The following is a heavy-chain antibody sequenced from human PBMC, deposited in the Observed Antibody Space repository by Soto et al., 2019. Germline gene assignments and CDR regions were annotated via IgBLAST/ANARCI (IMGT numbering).Heavy chain of an antibody. V-gene: IGHV3-23*01. CDR2: ISGSGGST. CDR3: AKDPGDCSGGSCYSGNYFDY. D-gene: IGHD2-15*01. Sequence: GGSLRLSCAASGFTFSSYAMSWVRQAPGKGLEWVSAISGSGGSTYYADSVKGRFTISRDNSKNTLYLQMNSLRAEDTAVYYCAKDPGDCSGGSCYSGNYFDYWGQGTLVTVSS. J-gene: IGHJ4*02. CDR1: GFTFSSYA.